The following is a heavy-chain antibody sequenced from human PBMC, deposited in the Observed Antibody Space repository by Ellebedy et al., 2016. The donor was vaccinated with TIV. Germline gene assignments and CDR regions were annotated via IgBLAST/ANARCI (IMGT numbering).Heavy chain of an antibody. CDR3: TADTYRSSSMAVDY. D-gene: IGHD3-16*02. CDR2: IKSESDGGTT. Sequence: GGSLRLSXAASGFTFTNTWMNWVRQAPGKGLDWVGRIKSESDGGTTHYAAPVKGRFTISRDDSRNTLFLQMSSLKVEDTSMYYCTADTYRSSSMAVDYWGQGTLVTVSS. CDR1: GFTFTNTW. J-gene: IGHJ4*02. V-gene: IGHV3-15*06.